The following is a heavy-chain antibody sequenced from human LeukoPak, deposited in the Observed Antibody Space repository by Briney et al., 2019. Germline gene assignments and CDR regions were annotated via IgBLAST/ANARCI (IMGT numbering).Heavy chain of an antibody. CDR2: IYYSGST. CDR1: GGSISSNSYY. V-gene: IGHV4-61*05. CDR3: ARRGSGTPYFDY. Sequence: SETLSLTCTVSGGSISSNSYYWAWIRQPPGKGLEWIGYIYYSGSTNYNPSLKSRVTISVDTSKNQFSLKLSSVTAADTAVYYCARRGSGTPYFDYWGQGTLVTVSS. J-gene: IGHJ4*02. D-gene: IGHD3-3*01.